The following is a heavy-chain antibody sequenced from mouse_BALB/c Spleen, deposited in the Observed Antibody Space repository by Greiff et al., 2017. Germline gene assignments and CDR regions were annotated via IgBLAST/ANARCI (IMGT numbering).Heavy chain of an antibody. D-gene: IGHD1-1*01. V-gene: IGHV3-6*02. CDR1: GYSITSGYY. CDR2: ISYDGSN. CDR3: ARSVVATLYYYAMDY. Sequence: DVQLQESGPGLVKPSQSLSLTCSVTGYSITSGYYWNWIRQFPGNKLEWMGYISYDGSNNYNPSLKNRISITRDTSKNQFFLKLNSVTTEDTATYYCARSVVATLYYYAMDYWGQGTSVTVSS. J-gene: IGHJ4*01.